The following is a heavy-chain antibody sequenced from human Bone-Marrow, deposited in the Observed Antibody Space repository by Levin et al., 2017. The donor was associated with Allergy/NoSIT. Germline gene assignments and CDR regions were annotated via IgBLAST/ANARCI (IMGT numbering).Heavy chain of an antibody. J-gene: IGHJ1*01. CDR2: INGDETTT. D-gene: IGHD2-21*02. V-gene: IGHV3-74*01. Sequence: GGSLRLSCAASGFTFSTYWMHWVRQAPGKGLVWVARINGDETTTTYADSVKGRFTISRDNAKNTLYLQMNSLRAEDTALYYCARTFCGGDCYGFFQHWGQGTPVTVSS. CDR3: ARTFCGGDCYGFFQH. CDR1: GFTFSTYW.